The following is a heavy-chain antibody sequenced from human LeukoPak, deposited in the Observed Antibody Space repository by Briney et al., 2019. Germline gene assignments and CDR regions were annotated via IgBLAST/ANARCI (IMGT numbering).Heavy chain of an antibody. CDR2: IKTETGET. V-gene: IGHV1-2*02. CDR3: ARQGVFGGYSYGYGY. D-gene: IGHD5-18*01. Sequence: AASVKVSCKASAYSFTDYYIHWVRQAPGQGLEWMGWIKTETGETNTAQKFQGRVTMTRDTSISTAYMELSGLRSDDTAVYYCARQGVFGGYSYGYGYWGQGTLVTVSS. CDR1: AYSFTDYY. J-gene: IGHJ4*02.